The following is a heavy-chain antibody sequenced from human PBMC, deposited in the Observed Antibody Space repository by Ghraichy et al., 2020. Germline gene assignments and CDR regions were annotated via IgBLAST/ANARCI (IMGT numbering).Heavy chain of an antibody. V-gene: IGHV1-69*13. CDR2: IIPIFGTA. CDR1: GGTFSSYA. CDR3: ARGNYDFLDLEPMDV. D-gene: IGHD3-3*01. Sequence: SVKVSCKASGGTFSSYAISWVRQAPGQGLEWMGGIIPIFGTANYAQKFQGRVTITADESTSTAYMELSSLRSEDTAVYYCARGNYDFLDLEPMDVWGQGTTVTVSS. J-gene: IGHJ6*02.